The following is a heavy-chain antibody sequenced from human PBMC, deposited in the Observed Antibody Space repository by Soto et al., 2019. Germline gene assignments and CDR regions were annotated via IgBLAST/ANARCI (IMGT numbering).Heavy chain of an antibody. CDR3: ASGYCANGVCHTVDGGEV. Sequence: QVQLVQSGAEVKKPGSSVKVSCKASGDTFSNYGFSWVRQAPGQGLEWMGRIIPIFETTTYAQKFQGRVTITADESTSTAYMELSSLTSEDTAVYYCASGYCANGVCHTVDGGEVWGQGTTVTVS. CDR1: GDTFSNYG. J-gene: IGHJ6*02. V-gene: IGHV1-69*01. CDR2: IIPIFETT. D-gene: IGHD2-8*01.